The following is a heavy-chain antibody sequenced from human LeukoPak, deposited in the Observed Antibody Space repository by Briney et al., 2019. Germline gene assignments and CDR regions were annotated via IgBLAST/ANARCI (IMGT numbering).Heavy chain of an antibody. D-gene: IGHD3-3*02. J-gene: IGHJ5*02. CDR1: GFTFSDYY. V-gene: IGHV3-11*01. CDR3: ARVWTLANWFDP. Sequence: GGSLRLSCAASGFTFSDYYMTWIRQAPGKGLEWVSYISNSASTIYYADSVKGRFTISRDNAKNSLYLQMNSLRAEDTAVYYCARVWTLANWFDPWGQGTLVTVSS. CDR2: ISNSASTI.